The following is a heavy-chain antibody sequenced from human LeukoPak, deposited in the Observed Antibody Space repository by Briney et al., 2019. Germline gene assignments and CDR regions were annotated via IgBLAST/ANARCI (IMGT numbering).Heavy chain of an antibody. CDR3: ARGLRFGAGVDP. CDR1: GGSISTNSYY. V-gene: IGHV4-39*01. D-gene: IGHD3-10*01. J-gene: IGHJ5*02. Sequence: PSETLSLTCTVSGGSISTNSYYWGWIRQPPGKGLKWIGSIYYSGSTYYNPSLRSRVTISVNTSKNQFSLKLSSVTAADTAMYYCARGLRFGAGVDPWGQGTPVTVSS. CDR2: IYYSGST.